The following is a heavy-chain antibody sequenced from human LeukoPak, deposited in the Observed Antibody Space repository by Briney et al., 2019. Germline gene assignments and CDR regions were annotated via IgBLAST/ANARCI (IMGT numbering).Heavy chain of an antibody. Sequence: SETLSLTCTVSRGSVSSGRYYWGWIRQPPGKGLEWIASIYYSGNAYYNPSLKTRVTISVDTSTNQFSLKLSSVTAADTAVYYCARGRIAARVDYWGQGTLVTVSS. D-gene: IGHD6-6*01. CDR3: ARGRIAARVDY. CDR1: RGSVSSGRYY. V-gene: IGHV4-39*07. CDR2: IYYSGNA. J-gene: IGHJ4*02.